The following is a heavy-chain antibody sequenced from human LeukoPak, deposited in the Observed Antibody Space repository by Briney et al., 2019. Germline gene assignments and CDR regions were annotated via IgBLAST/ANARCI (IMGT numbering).Heavy chain of an antibody. CDR1: GGSISSGSYY. Sequence: SETLSLTCTVSGGSISSGSYYWSWIRQPAGKGLEWIGRIYTSGSTNYNPSLKSRVTISVDTSKNQFSLKLSSVTAADTAVYYCARASSPYGSGSYMFDYWGQGTLVAVSS. D-gene: IGHD3-10*01. CDR2: IYTSGST. CDR3: ARASSPYGSGSYMFDY. J-gene: IGHJ4*02. V-gene: IGHV4-61*02.